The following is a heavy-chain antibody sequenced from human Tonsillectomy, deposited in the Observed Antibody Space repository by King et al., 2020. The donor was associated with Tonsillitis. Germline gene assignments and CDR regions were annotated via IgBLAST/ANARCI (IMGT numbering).Heavy chain of an antibody. CDR1: GFTLRRYA. D-gene: IGHD6-6*01. Sequence: VQLVESGGGLVQPGGSLSPSCAASGFTLRRYAMSWVRQAPGKGLIWVSAISGDGGTTYYADSVKGRFTISRDNSKNTLFLQMNSLRAEDTAIYYCAKGEGSSSFPDYWGQGTLVSVSS. J-gene: IGHJ4*02. CDR2: ISGDGGTT. CDR3: AKGEGSSSFPDY. V-gene: IGHV3-23*04.